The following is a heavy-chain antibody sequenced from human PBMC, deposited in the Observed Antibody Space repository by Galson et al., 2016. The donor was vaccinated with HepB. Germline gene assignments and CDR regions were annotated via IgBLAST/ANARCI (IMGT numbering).Heavy chain of an antibody. CDR3: ARKYNWNVDY. V-gene: IGHV4-39*01. D-gene: IGHD1-1*01. Sequence: SETLSLTCTVSGGSISSYYWGWIRQPPGKGLDWIGSIYYTGNTYYNPSLKSRVTISVDTSKNQFSLKLSSVTAADTAVYYCARKYNWNVDYWGQGTLVTVSS. CDR2: IYYTGNT. J-gene: IGHJ4*02. CDR1: GGSISSYY.